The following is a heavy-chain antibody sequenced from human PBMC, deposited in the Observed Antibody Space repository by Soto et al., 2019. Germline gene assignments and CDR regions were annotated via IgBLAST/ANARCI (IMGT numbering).Heavy chain of an antibody. Sequence: SETLSLTCAVYGGSFSGHSWTCIRQSRGKGLEWIGDINHSGRVNYSPSLKSRVTISLDTSKNQFSLTLSAVTAADTAMYYCSTRAYDTNGYYRFDPWGQGTLVTVSS. CDR2: INHSGRV. CDR1: GGSFSGHS. CDR3: STRAYDTNGYYRFDP. J-gene: IGHJ5*01. D-gene: IGHD3-22*01. V-gene: IGHV4-34*01.